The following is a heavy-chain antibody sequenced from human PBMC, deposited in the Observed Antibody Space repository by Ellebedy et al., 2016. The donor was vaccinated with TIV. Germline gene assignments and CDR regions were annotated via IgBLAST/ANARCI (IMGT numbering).Heavy chain of an antibody. CDR1: GYTFTNYG. CDR3: ARRPSRGGSLDY. D-gene: IGHD2-15*01. J-gene: IGHJ4*02. CDR2: ISAYNGNT. V-gene: IGHV1-18*01. Sequence: ASVKVSXXASGYTFTNYGISWVRQAPGQGLEWMGWISAYNGNTNYAQKLQGRVTMTTDTSTSTAYMELRSLRSDDTAVYYWARRPSRGGSLDYWGQGTLVTVSS.